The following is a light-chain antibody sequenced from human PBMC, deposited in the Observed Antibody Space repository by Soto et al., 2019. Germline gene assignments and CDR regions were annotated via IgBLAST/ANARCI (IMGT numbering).Light chain of an antibody. CDR3: CSYAGSSTFVV. CDR1: SSDVGSYNL. J-gene: IGLJ2*01. V-gene: IGLV2-23*03. CDR2: EGS. Sequence: QSALTQPASVSGSPGQSITISCTGTSSDVGSYNLVSWYQQHPGKAPKLMIYEGSKRPSGVSNRFSGSKSGNTASLTISGLKAEDEAEYYCCSYAGSSTFVVFGGGTKLTVL.